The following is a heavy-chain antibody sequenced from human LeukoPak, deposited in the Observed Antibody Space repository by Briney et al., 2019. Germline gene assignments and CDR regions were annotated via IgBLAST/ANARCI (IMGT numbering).Heavy chain of an antibody. CDR3: ARVAGSSP. CDR2: INHSGST. V-gene: IGHV4-34*01. J-gene: IGHJ5*02. Sequence: PSETLSLTCAVYGGSFSGYYWSWIRQPPGKGLGWIGEINHSGSTNYNPSLKSRVTISVDTSKNQFSLKLSSVTAADTAVYYCARVAGSSPWGQGTLVTVSS. CDR1: GGSFSGYY. D-gene: IGHD1-1*01.